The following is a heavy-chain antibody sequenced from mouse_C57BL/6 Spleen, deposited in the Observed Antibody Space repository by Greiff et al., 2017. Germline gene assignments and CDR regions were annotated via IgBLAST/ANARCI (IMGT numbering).Heavy chain of an antibody. V-gene: IGHV1-69*01. CDR3: ARPASSGYLFAY. J-gene: IGHJ3*01. CDR1: GYTFTSYW. D-gene: IGHD3-2*02. CDR2: IDPSDSYT. Sequence: QVQLQQPGAELVMPGASVKLSCKASGYTFTSYWMHWVKQRPGPGLEWIGEIDPSDSYTNYNQKFKGKSTLTVDKSSSTAYMQLSSLTSEDSAVYYCARPASSGYLFAYWGQGTLVTVSA.